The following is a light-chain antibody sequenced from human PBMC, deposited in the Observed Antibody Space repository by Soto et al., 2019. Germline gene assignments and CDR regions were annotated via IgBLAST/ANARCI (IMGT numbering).Light chain of an antibody. CDR1: GSHTTFA. Sequence: QSVLTQSPSASASLGASVNLTCTLSGSHTTFAVAWHQQQPGKGPRYLMRLNYNGSHIRGDGIPDRFSGSSSGAERCLTISALQSEDEADYYCQTWGSGTWVFGGGTKLTVL. V-gene: IGLV4-69*01. CDR2: LNYNGSH. CDR3: QTWGSGTWV. J-gene: IGLJ3*02.